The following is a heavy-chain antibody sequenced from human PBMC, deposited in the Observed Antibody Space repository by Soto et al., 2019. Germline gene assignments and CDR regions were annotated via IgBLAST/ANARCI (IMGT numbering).Heavy chain of an antibody. D-gene: IGHD2-8*01. CDR1: GITFRKYW. J-gene: IGHJ4*02. CDR3: AIQDCTNDVCLEAAVTVGGALEY. V-gene: IGHV3-74*01. Sequence: EVQLVESGGGLVQTGKALRLSCAASGITFRKYWMHWVRQAPGKGPVWVSYISSDGTTTDYADSVKGRFTISRDNAKNTLYLQMGSLRVEDTAVYYCAIQDCTNDVCLEAAVTVGGALEYWGQGAQVTVSS. CDR2: ISSDGTTT.